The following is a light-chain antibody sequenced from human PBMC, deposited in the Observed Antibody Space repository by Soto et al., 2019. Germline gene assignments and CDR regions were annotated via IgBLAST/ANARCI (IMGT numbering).Light chain of an antibody. J-gene: IGKJ1*01. CDR1: QSVSSD. V-gene: IGKV3-15*01. CDR2: GAS. Sequence: TVMTQSPATLSVSPGERATLSCRASQSVSSDLAWYQQKPGQAPRLLIFGASTRATNIPARFTGSRSGTEFTLTISSLQSEDFAVYYCQQYNTWPRTFGQGTHVDIK. CDR3: QQYNTWPRT.